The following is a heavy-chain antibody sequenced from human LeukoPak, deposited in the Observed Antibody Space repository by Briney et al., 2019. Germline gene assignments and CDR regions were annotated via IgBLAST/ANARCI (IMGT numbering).Heavy chain of an antibody. CDR1: GGSFSGYY. Sequence: SETLSLTCAVYGGSFSGYYWSWIRQPPGKGLEWIGEINHSGSTNYNPSLKSRVTISVDTSKNQFSLKLSSVTAADTAVYYCARDGGAGDIVVVPAAPARGIDYWGQGTLVTVSP. D-gene: IGHD2-2*01. V-gene: IGHV4-34*01. CDR2: INHSGST. CDR3: ARDGGAGDIVVVPAAPARGIDY. J-gene: IGHJ4*02.